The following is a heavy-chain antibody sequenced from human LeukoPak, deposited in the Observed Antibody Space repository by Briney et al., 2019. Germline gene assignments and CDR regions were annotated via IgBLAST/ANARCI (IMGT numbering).Heavy chain of an antibody. J-gene: IGHJ4*02. CDR2: INPSGGST. CDR3: ARVDTAMVIDY. CDR1: GYTFTSYY. V-gene: IGHV1-46*01. D-gene: IGHD5-18*01. Sequence: GASVKVSCKASGYTFTSYYMHWVRQAPGQGLEWMGIINPSGGSTSYAQKFQGRVTITADKSTSTAYMELSSLRSEDTAVYYCARVDTAMVIDYWGQGTLVTVSS.